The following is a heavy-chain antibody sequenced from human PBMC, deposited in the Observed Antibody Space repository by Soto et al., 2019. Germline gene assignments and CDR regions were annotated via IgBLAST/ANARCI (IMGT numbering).Heavy chain of an antibody. CDR3: ARGYYDSNGQSNTFDI. CDR1: GGSISTSSYH. D-gene: IGHD3-22*01. Sequence: SETLSLTCTVSGGSISTSSYHWGWIRQPPGKGMEWIANIYDSGNTYNNPSLKSRVTISVDTSKNQFSLKLSSVTAADTAMYYCARGYYDSNGQSNTFDIWGQGTMVTVSS. J-gene: IGHJ3*02. V-gene: IGHV4-39*07. CDR2: IYDSGNT.